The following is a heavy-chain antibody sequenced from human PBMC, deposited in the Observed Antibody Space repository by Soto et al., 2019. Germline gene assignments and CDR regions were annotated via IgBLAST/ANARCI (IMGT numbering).Heavy chain of an antibody. J-gene: IGHJ4*02. V-gene: IGHV1-3*01. Sequence: ASVKVSCKASGYTFTSYAMHWVRRAPGQRLEWMGWINAGNGNTKYSQKFQGRVTMTRDTSTSTAYMELSSLRSEDTAVYYCACEYSGYDSVIAYWGQGTLVTVSS. CDR2: INAGNGNT. CDR1: GYTFTSYA. CDR3: ACEYSGYDSVIAY. D-gene: IGHD5-12*01.